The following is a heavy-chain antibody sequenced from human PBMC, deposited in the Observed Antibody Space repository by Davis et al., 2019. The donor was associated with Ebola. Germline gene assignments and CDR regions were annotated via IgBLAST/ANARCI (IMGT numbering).Heavy chain of an antibody. V-gene: IGHV1-69*13. D-gene: IGHD3-22*01. CDR2: IIPIFGTT. CDR1: GGTFSGYP. J-gene: IGHJ4*02. Sequence: SVTVSCKASGGTFSGYPISWVRQAPGQGLEWMGGIIPIFGTTNYAQKFQGRVTITANESTNTAYMELGSLRSEDTALYYCARDRYSDGSGYFFEQSHWGQGTLVTVSS. CDR3: ARDRYSDGSGYFFEQSH.